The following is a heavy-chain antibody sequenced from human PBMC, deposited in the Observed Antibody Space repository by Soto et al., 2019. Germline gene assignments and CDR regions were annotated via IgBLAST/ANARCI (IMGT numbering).Heavy chain of an antibody. CDR1: GGSVSSSSFY. V-gene: IGHV4-61*01. Sequence: YETLSLTCSVSGGSVSSSSFYWSWIRQPPGKGLEWIGYICYSGSTNYNPALKSRVTISVDTSENQLSLHLSSVTAAETAVYYCARWQYTGGTALYFWGQGTIVTVSS. CDR3: ARWQYTGGTALYF. CDR2: ICYSGST. J-gene: IGHJ3*01. D-gene: IGHD2-8*01.